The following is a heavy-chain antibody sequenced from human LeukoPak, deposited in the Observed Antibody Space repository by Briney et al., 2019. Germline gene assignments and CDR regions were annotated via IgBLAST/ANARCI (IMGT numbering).Heavy chain of an antibody. V-gene: IGHV3-7*01. D-gene: IGHD3-22*01. CDR1: GFTSSSYW. Sequence: GGSLRLSCAASGFTSSSYWMSWARQAPGKGLEWVANIKQDGSEKYYVDSVKGRFTISRDNAKNSLYLQMNSLRAEDTAVYYCARIRQNYDSSGYYYFDYWGQGTLVTVSS. CDR2: IKQDGSEK. J-gene: IGHJ4*02. CDR3: ARIRQNYDSSGYYYFDY.